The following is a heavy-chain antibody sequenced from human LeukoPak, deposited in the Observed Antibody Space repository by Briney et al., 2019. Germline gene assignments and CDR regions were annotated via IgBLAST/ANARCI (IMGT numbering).Heavy chain of an antibody. D-gene: IGHD2-21*02. CDR3: AIPPGYCGNDCSFAH. Sequence: GESLKISCEGSGYSSSNYWIGWVRQMPGKGLEWMGITYPGDYETRYSPSFQGLVTISVDKSISTAYPQWSSLKASDTAMYYCAIPPGYCGNDCSFAHWGQGTLVTVSS. J-gene: IGHJ4*02. V-gene: IGHV5-51*01. CDR1: GYSSSNYW. CDR2: TYPGDYET.